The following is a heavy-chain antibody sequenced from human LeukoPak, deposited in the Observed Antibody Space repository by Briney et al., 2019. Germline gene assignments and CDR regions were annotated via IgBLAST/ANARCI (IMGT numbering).Heavy chain of an antibody. CDR1: GFTFSSYT. CDR3: ASYYYYYYMDV. CDR2: ISSSSSYI. Sequence: GGSLRLSCAASGFTFSSYTMNWVRQAPGKGLEWVSSISSSSSYIYYADSVKGRFTISRDNAKNSLYLQMNSLRAEDAAVYYCASYYYYYYMDVWGKRATVTLSS. V-gene: IGHV3-21*01. J-gene: IGHJ6*03.